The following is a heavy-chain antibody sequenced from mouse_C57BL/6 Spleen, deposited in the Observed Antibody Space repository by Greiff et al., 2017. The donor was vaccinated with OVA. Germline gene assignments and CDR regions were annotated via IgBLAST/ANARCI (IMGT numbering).Heavy chain of an antibody. CDR3: ARGGALYYGNEVYFDY. J-gene: IGHJ2*01. CDR1: GYAFSSSW. D-gene: IGHD2-1*01. CDR2: IYPGDGDT. V-gene: IGHV1-82*01. Sequence: VQLQQSGPELVKPGASVKISCKASGYAFSSSWMNWVKQRPGKGLEWIGRIYPGDGDTNYNGKFKGKATLTADKSSSTAYMQISSLTAEDSAVYFCARGGALYYGNEVYFDYWGQGTTLTVSS.